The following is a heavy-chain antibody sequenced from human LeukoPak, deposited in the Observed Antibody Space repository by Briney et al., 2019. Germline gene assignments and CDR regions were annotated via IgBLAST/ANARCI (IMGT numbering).Heavy chain of an antibody. CDR3: ATSSGWYPKYFDY. D-gene: IGHD6-19*01. CDR1: GFTFSTYP. Sequence: PGGSLRLSCAASGFTFSTYPMSWVRQAPGKGLEGVSAISGSGGDTYYADSVKGRFTISRDNSKNTLYLQMNSLRAEDTALYYCATSSGWYPKYFDYWGQGTLVTVFS. V-gene: IGHV3-23*01. J-gene: IGHJ4*02. CDR2: ISGSGGDT.